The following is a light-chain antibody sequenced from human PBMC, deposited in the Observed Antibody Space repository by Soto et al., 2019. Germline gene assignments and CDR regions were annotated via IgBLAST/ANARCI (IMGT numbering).Light chain of an antibody. V-gene: IGLV2-11*01. J-gene: IGLJ1*01. CDR2: DVS. Sequence: QSALTQPRSVSGSPGQSVTISCTGTSSDVGSYKDVSWYQHHPGKVPKLMIYDVSERPSGVPDRFSGSKSGNTASLTIFGLQAEDEANYYCCAYADTFYVFGTGTKVTVL. CDR1: SSDVGSYKD. CDR3: CAYADTFYV.